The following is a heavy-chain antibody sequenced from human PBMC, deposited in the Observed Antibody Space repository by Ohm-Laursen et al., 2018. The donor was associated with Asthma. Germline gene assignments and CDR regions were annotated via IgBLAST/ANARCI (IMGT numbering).Heavy chain of an antibody. D-gene: IGHD3-9*01. V-gene: IGHV3-72*01. J-gene: IGHJ6*02. Sequence: SLRLSCAALGFTFRDHYMDWVRQAPGKGLEGVGRTRNKANSYTTEYAASAKGRFTISRDDSKNSLYLQMNSLKTEDTAVYYCTARLVAYYYYYGMDVWGQGTTVTVSS. CDR2: TRNKANSYTT. CDR1: GFTFRDHY. CDR3: TARLVAYYYYYGMDV.